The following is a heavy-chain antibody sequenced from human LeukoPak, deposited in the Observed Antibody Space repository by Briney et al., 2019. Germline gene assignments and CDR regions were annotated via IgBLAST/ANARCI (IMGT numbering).Heavy chain of an antibody. Sequence: GASVKVSCKASGYTFTGYYMHWVRQAPGQGLEWMGWINPNSGGTNYAQKFQGRVTMTRDTSISTAYMELSRLRSDDTAVYYCARDPGCSSTSCAMGNSYYYYMDVWGKGTTVTVSS. J-gene: IGHJ6*03. V-gene: IGHV1-2*02. D-gene: IGHD2-2*01. CDR3: ARDPGCSSTSCAMGNSYYYYMDV. CDR1: GYTFTGYY. CDR2: INPNSGGT.